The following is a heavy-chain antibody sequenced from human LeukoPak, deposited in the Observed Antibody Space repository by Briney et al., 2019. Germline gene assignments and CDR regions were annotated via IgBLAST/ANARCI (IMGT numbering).Heavy chain of an antibody. Sequence: GGSLRLSCAASGFTFSSYSMDWVRQAPGKGLEWVSYISSSSTIYYADSVKGRFTISRDNAKNSLYLQMNSLRDEDTAVYYCASGAVASWGQGTLVTVSS. CDR3: ASGAVAS. CDR2: ISSSSTI. D-gene: IGHD6-19*01. CDR1: GFTFSSYS. V-gene: IGHV3-48*02. J-gene: IGHJ4*02.